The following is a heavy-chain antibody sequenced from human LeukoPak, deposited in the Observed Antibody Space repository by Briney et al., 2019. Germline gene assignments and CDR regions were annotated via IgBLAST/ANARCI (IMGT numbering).Heavy chain of an antibody. CDR1: GGSLSSTKS. CDR3: AKTQQWRSIDS. V-gene: IGHV4-4*02. Sequence: SGTLSLTCAVSGGSLSSTKSWTWVRPPPGKGLEWIGEIFHGGSANYNPSLKRRVTISVDKSKNQFSLKLSSVTAADTAVYYCAKTQQWRSIDSWGQGTLVTVSS. J-gene: IGHJ4*02. D-gene: IGHD6-19*01. CDR2: IFHGGSA.